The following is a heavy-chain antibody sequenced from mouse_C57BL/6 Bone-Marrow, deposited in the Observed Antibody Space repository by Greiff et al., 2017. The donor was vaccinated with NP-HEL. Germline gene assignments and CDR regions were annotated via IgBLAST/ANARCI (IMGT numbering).Heavy chain of an antibody. CDR3: ARNYGSSFHFDY. V-gene: IGHV1-81*01. J-gene: IGHJ2*01. Sequence: QVQLKQSGAELARPGASVKLSCKASGYTFTSYGISWVKQRTGQGLEWIGEIYPRSGNTYYNEKFKGKATLTADKSSSTAYMELRSLTSEDSAVYFCARNYGSSFHFDYWGQGTTLTVSS. CDR2: IYPRSGNT. CDR1: GYTFTSYG. D-gene: IGHD1-1*01.